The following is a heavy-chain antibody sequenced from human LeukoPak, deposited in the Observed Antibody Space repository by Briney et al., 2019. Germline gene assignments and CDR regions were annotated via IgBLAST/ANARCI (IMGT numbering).Heavy chain of an antibody. CDR1: GYSFTSYW. J-gene: IGHJ6*03. V-gene: IGHV5-51*01. D-gene: IGHD4-23*01. CDR2: IYPGDSDT. Sequence: GGPLNISGKGSGYSFTSYWIGWVPQIPGKGLEWMGIIYPGDSDTRYSPSLQGQVTISADNSISTAYLQWSSLKASDTAMYYCARHQEDYGGNAPHAENYYYYYCYMDVWGKGTTVTVSS. CDR3: ARHQEDYGGNAPHAENYYYYYCYMDV.